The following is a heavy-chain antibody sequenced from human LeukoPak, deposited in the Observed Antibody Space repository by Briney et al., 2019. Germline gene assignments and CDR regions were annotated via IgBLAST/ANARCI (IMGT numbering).Heavy chain of an antibody. CDR1: GYTFTGYY. Sequence: ASVKVSCKASGYTFTGYYMYWVRQAPGQGLEWMGWINPNSGGTNYAQKFQGRVTMTRDTSISTAYMELSRLRSDDTAVYYCAKGYCSSTSCWVIDCWGQGTLVTVSS. CDR2: INPNSGGT. D-gene: IGHD2-2*01. CDR3: AKGYCSSTSCWVIDC. J-gene: IGHJ4*02. V-gene: IGHV1-2*02.